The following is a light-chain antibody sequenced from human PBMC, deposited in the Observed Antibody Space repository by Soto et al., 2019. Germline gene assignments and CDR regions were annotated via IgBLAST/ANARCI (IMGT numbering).Light chain of an antibody. J-gene: IGLJ3*02. CDR1: SSNIGAGYD. Sequence: QSALTQPPSVSGAPGQRVTISCTGSSSNIGAGYDVQWYQQVPGTAPKLLIYGYTTRPSGVPDRFSGSKSGTSASLAITGLQAEDEADYYCQSYDSSLSGWMFGGGTKVTVL. CDR2: GYT. V-gene: IGLV1-40*01. CDR3: QSYDSSLSGWM.